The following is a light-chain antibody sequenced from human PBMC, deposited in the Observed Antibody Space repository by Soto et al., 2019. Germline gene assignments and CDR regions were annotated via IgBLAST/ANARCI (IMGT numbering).Light chain of an antibody. CDR3: QQRSDWLPIT. CDR1: QSVSSGY. Sequence: EIVLTQSPGTLSLSPGERATLSCRASQSVSSGYLAWYQQKPGQAPRLLIYGASSRATGIPDRFSGSGSGTDFTLTVSSLEPEDFAVYYCQQRSDWLPITFGQGTRLEIK. CDR2: GAS. J-gene: IGKJ5*01. V-gene: IGKV3D-20*02.